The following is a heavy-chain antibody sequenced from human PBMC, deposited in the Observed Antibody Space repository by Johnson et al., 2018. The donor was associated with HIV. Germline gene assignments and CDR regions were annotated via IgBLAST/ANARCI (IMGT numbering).Heavy chain of an antibody. Sequence: IQLVESGGGVVRPGGSLRLSCAASGFTFHDYGLSWVRQAPGKGLEWVSGINWNSGSIGYADSVKGRFTISRANAKNSLYLQMNSLRAEDTAVFYCARGPFYPYYNFWSGYVDAFDIWGQGTMVTVSS. CDR2: INWNSGSI. D-gene: IGHD3-3*01. V-gene: IGHV3-20*04. J-gene: IGHJ3*02. CDR1: GFTFHDYG. CDR3: ARGPFYPYYNFWSGYVDAFDI.